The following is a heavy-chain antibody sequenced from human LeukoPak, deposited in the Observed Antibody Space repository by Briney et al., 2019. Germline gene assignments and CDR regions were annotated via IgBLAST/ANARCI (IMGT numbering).Heavy chain of an antibody. CDR1: GGSISSGDYY. Sequence: PSQTLSLTCTVSGGSISSGDYYWSWIRQPPGKGLEWIGYIYYSGSTYYNPSLKSRVTISVDTSKNQFSLKLSSVTAADTAVYYCARDGSGSYYRPSWFDPWGQGTLVTVSS. CDR2: IYYSGST. V-gene: IGHV4-30-4*01. J-gene: IGHJ5*02. D-gene: IGHD3-10*01. CDR3: ARDGSGSYYRPSWFDP.